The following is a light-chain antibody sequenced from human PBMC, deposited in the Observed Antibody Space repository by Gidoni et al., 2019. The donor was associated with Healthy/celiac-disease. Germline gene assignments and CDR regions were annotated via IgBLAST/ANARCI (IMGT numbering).Light chain of an antibody. CDR2: AAS. CDR3: QQSYSTPRT. CDR1: QSISSY. V-gene: IGKV1-39*01. Sequence: DIQMTQSPSSLSASVGDRVTITCRASQSISSYLNSYQQQPGKAPKLLIYAASSMQSGVPSRFSGSGSGTDFTLTISSLQPEDFATYYCQQSYSTPRTFGQGTKLEIK. J-gene: IGKJ2*01.